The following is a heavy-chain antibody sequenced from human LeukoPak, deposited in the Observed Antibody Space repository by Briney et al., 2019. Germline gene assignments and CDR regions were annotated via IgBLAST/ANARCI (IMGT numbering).Heavy chain of an antibody. CDR3: ARKDGDG. CDR1: GFTFSSYT. CDR2: LSNDGKKE. Sequence: GGSLRLSCAASGFTFSSYTLHWVRQAPGKGLEWVAILSNDGKKEYYADSVRDRFTISRDNSKNTLYLQMNSLRPEDTAMYYCARKDGDGWGQGTLVTVSS. D-gene: IGHD5-24*01. V-gene: IGHV3-30*04. J-gene: IGHJ4*02.